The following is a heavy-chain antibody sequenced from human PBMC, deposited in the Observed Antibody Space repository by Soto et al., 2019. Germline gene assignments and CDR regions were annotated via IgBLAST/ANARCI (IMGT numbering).Heavy chain of an antibody. Sequence: SETLSLTCAVSSGSISSCNWWSWVRQPPGKGLEWIGEIYHSGSTNYNPSLKSRVTISVDKSKNQFSLKLSSVTAADTAVYYCARGVIAAAGKYYYYMDVWGKGTTVTVSS. J-gene: IGHJ6*03. CDR1: SGSISSCNW. D-gene: IGHD6-13*01. CDR2: IYHSGST. V-gene: IGHV4-4*02. CDR3: ARGVIAAAGKYYYYMDV.